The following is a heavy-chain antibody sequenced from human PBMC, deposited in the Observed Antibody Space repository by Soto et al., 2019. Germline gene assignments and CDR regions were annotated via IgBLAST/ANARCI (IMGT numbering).Heavy chain of an antibody. CDR3: ARAGGTTVTGLWHFDS. D-gene: IGHD4-17*01. CDR2: IWYDGTQK. Sequence: GGSLRLSCAASGFTFNTYSMHWVRQPPGKGLEWLAAIWYDGTQKYYADSVKGRFIISRDNSKKTLYLEMNSLRAEDTAVYYCARAGGTTVTGLWHFDSWGQGTLVTVSS. V-gene: IGHV3-33*01. CDR1: GFTFNTYS. J-gene: IGHJ4*02.